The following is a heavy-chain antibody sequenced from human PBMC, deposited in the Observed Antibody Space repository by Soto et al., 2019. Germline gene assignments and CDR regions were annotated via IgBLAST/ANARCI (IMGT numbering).Heavy chain of an antibody. CDR1: GFTFSYAW. J-gene: IGHJ4*02. Sequence: EVQLVESGGGLVEPGGSLRLSCAASGFTFSYAWMKWVRQAPGKGLEWVARVKSKTAGGTTDYAAPVKGRFSISRDDSKNMVYLQMNSLRTEDTAVYYCTTDGPWPEGTTGLCFDCWGQGTLVTVSS. CDR2: VKSKTAGGTT. V-gene: IGHV3-15*07. CDR3: TTDGPWPEGTTGLCFDC. D-gene: IGHD1-7*01.